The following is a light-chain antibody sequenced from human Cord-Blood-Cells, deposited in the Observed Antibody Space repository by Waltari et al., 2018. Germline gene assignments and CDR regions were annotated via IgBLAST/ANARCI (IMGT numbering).Light chain of an antibody. CDR1: QSVSSN. J-gene: IGKJ2*01. V-gene: IGKV3-15*01. CDR2: GAS. Sequence: EIVMTQSPATLSVSPGERATLSCRASQSVSSNLAWYQQKPVQAPRLLIYGASTRATCIPARFSGSGSGTEFTLTISSLQSEDFAVYYCQQYNNWPPVTFGQGTKLEIK. CDR3: QQYNNWPPVT.